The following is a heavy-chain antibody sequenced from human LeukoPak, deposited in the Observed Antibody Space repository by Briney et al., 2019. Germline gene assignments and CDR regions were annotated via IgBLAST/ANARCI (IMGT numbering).Heavy chain of an antibody. D-gene: IGHD3-22*01. V-gene: IGHV1-18*01. CDR1: GYTFTSYG. CDR3: ARAGYYDSSGYYYGDY. Sequence: ASVKVSCKASGYTFTSYGISWVRHAPGQGLECMGWISAYNGNTNYAQKLQGRVTMTTDTSTSTASMELRSLRSDDTAVYDCARAGYYDSSGYYYGDYWGQGTLVTVSS. J-gene: IGHJ4*02. CDR2: ISAYNGNT.